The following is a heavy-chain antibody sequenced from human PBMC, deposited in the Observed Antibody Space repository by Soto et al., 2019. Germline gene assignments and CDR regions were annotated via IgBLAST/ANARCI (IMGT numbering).Heavy chain of an antibody. V-gene: IGHV4-34*01. CDR2: INHSGST. J-gene: IGHJ4*02. CDR1: GGSFSGYY. Sequence: SETLSLTCAVYGGSFSGYYWSWIRQPPGKGLEWIGEINHSGSTNYNPSLKSRVTISVDTSKNQFSLKLSSVTAADTAVYYCAKVGYDFWSGYYNWLVYWGQGTLVTLSS. D-gene: IGHD3-3*01. CDR3: AKVGYDFWSGYYNWLVY.